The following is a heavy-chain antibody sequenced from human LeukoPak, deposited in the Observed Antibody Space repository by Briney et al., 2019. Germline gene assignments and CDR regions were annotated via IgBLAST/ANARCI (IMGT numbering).Heavy chain of an antibody. J-gene: IGHJ4*02. CDR3: ARGSSGWYGVSDY. CDR1: GASISSDY. Sequence: SETLSLTCTVSGASISSDYWSWIRQPPGKGLEWIGYIYYSGSTNYNPSLKSRVTISIDTSKNQFSLKLSSVTAADTAVYYCARGSSGWYGVSDYWGQGTLVTVSS. D-gene: IGHD6-19*01. CDR2: IYYSGST. V-gene: IGHV4-59*01.